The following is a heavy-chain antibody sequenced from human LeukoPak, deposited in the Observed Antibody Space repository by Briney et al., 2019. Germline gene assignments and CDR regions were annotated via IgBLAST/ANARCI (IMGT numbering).Heavy chain of an antibody. Sequence: GGSLRLSCAGSGFTFSSYAMAWVRQTPEKGLEWVAIISSSDGGTYYIDSVKGRFPISRDHSKNTVYLQMNSLSAEDTAVYYCARDFYGSGSYYTVAFDSWGQGTLVTVSS. CDR1: GFTFSSYA. CDR2: ISSSDGGT. D-gene: IGHD3-10*01. CDR3: ARDFYGSGSYYTVAFDS. V-gene: IGHV3-23*01. J-gene: IGHJ4*02.